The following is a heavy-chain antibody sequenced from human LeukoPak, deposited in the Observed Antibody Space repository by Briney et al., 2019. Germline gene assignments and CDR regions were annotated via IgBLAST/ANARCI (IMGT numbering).Heavy chain of an antibody. CDR2: INPSGGST. J-gene: IGHJ3*02. V-gene: IGHV1-46*01. D-gene: IGHD3-22*01. CDR3: ARGTYYYDSSSYLREYDSFDI. CDR1: GYTFTSYY. Sequence: ASVKVPCKASGYTFTSYYMHWVRQAPGQGLEWVGIINPSGGSTSYAQKFQCRVTMTRDTSTSTVYMELSSLRSEDTAVYYCARGTYYYDSSSYLREYDSFDIWGQGTMVTVSS.